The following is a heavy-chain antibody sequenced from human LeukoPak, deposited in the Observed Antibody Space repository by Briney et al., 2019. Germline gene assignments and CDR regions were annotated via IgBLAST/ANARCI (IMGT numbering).Heavy chain of an antibody. CDR2: INGDGSTS. V-gene: IGHV3-74*01. CDR3: ARGTFGDY. Sequence: PGGSLRLSCAASGFTFSKYWVHWVRQAPGKGLVWVSRINGDGSTSVYADSVKGRFTISRDNAKNTGYLQMNSLRAEDTAVYYCARGTFGDYWGQGTLVTVSS. J-gene: IGHJ4*02. CDR1: GFTFSKYW. D-gene: IGHD3-10*01.